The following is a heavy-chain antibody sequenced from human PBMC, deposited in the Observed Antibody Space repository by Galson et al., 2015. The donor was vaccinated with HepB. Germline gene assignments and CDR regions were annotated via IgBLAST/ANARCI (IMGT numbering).Heavy chain of an antibody. CDR3: ARPLGHGGRFDP. V-gene: IGHV4-59*08. CDR2: IYYSGST. Sequence: SETLSLTCTVSGASIRSFYWSWIRQPPGKGLEWIGTIYYSGSTNYSPSLKRRVSMSLDTSKNQLSLKVNSVTAADTAVYYCARPLGHGGRFDPWGQGTLVTVSS. D-gene: IGHD7-27*01. CDR1: GASIRSFY. J-gene: IGHJ5*02.